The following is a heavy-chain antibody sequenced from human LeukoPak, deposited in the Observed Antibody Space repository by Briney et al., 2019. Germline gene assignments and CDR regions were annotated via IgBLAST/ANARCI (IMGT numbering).Heavy chain of an antibody. D-gene: IGHD2-2*02. J-gene: IGHJ4*02. CDR2: INSDESIT. CDR3: ARAGSYCSSTTCYTYFDY. Sequence: PGGSLRLSCAASGFTFDSSWMYWVRQAPGKGLVWVSRINSDESITTYADSVKGRFTISRDNAKNTLYLQMNSLRAEDTAVYYCARAGSYCSSTTCYTYFDYWGQGTLVTVSS. CDR1: GFTFDSSW. V-gene: IGHV3-74*03.